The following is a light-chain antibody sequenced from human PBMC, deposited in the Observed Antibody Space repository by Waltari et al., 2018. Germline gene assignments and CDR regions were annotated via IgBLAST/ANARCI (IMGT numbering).Light chain of an antibody. CDR2: DAS. J-gene: IGKJ2*01. CDR3: QQYDNLPSVYT. CDR1: QDISNY. V-gene: IGKV1-33*01. Sequence: DIQMTLFPYSQSACVGYRVTNTCQASQDISNYLNWYQQKPGKAPKLLIYDASNLETGVPSRFSGGGSGTDFTFTISSLQPEDIATYYCQQYDNLPSVYTFGQGTKLEIK.